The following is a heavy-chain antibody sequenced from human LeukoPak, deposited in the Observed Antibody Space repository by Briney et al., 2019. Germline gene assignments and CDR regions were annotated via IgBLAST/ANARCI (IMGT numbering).Heavy chain of an antibody. CDR3: ARVWAVYGDYGYYFDY. D-gene: IGHD4-17*01. CDR1: GFTFRSSEMN. V-gene: IGHV4-30-4*08. CDR2: IYYSGST. J-gene: IGHJ4*02. Sequence: LRLSCAASGFTFRSSEMNWVRQPPGKGLEWIGYIYYSGSTYYNPSLKSRVTISVDTSKNQFSLNLNSVTAADTAVYYCARVWAVYGDYGYYFDYWGQGTLVTVSS.